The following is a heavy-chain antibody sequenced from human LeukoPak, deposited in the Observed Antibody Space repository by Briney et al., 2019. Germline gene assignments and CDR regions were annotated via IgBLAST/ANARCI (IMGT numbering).Heavy chain of an antibody. Sequence: GGSLRLSCAASGLTVMSSHMTWVRQAPGKGLEWVANIKIDGGEKFYVDSVKGRFTISRDNAKNSLYLQMNSLRAEDTAVYYCARGGLAAANYYYYMDVWGKGTTVTVSS. CDR3: ARGGLAAANYYYYMDV. V-gene: IGHV3-7*01. CDR2: IKIDGGEK. J-gene: IGHJ6*03. D-gene: IGHD3/OR15-3a*01. CDR1: GLTVMSSH.